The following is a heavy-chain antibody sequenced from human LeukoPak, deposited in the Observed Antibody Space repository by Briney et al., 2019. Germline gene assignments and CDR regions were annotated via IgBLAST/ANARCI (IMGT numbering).Heavy chain of an antibody. CDR2: IYYSGST. J-gene: IGHJ3*02. CDR1: GGSIRSYF. D-gene: IGHD6-13*01. CDR3: ARDERGGSSSDI. V-gene: IGHV4-59*01. Sequence: SETLSLTCTVSGGSIRSYFWSWIRQPPGKGLEWIGYIYYSGSTNYNPSLKSRVTIPVDTSKSQFSLKLSSVTAADTAVYYCARDERGGSSSDIWGQGTMVTVSS.